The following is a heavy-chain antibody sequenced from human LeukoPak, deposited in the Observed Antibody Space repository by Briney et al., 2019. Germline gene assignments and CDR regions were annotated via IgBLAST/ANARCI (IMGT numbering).Heavy chain of an antibody. D-gene: IGHD2-15*01. CDR3: SRQRYSDY. CDR2: IKEDGSEK. V-gene: IGHV3-7*01. CDR1: GFTFSSYW. J-gene: IGHJ4*02. Sequence: PGGSLRLSCAASGFTFSSYWMTWVRQAPGKGLEWVANIKEDGSEKNYVDSVEGRFTISRDNAENALYLQMNSLRAEDTAVYYCSRQRYSDYWGQGTLVTVSS.